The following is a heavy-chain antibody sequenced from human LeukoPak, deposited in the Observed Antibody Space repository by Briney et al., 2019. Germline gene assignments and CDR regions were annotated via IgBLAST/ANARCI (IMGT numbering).Heavy chain of an antibody. CDR1: GYTFTSYG. CDR3: ARDCSSTSCYSVLTYYYYYYMDV. Sequence: ASVKVSCKASGYTFTSYGISWVRQAPGQGLEWMGWISAYNGNTNYAQKLQGRVTMTTDTSTSTAYMELRSLRSDDAAVYYCARDCSSTSCYSVLTYYYYYYMDVWGKGTTATVSS. J-gene: IGHJ6*03. D-gene: IGHD2-2*02. CDR2: ISAYNGNT. V-gene: IGHV1-18*01.